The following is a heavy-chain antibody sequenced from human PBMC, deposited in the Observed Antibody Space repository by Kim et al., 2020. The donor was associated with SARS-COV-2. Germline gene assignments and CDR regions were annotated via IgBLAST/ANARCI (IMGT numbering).Heavy chain of an antibody. Sequence: LKSRVTISVDTSKNQCSLKLSSVTAADTAVYYCARTKRITICGVVQWFHPWGQGTLVTVSS. CDR3: ARTKRITICGVVQWFHP. D-gene: IGHD3-3*01. J-gene: IGHJ5*02. V-gene: IGHV4-30-2*05.